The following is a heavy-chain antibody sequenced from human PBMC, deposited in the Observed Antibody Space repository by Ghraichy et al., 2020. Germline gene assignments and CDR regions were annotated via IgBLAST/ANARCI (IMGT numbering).Heavy chain of an antibody. CDR1: GGTFSSYA. J-gene: IGHJ6*02. CDR2: IIPIFGTA. D-gene: IGHD5-18*01. CDR3: ARASGYSYGYDYYYGMDV. Sequence: SVKVSCKASGGTFSSYAISWVRQAPGQGLEWMGGIIPIFGTANYAQKFQGRVTITADKSTSTAYMELSSLRSEDTAVYYCARASGYSYGYDYYYGMDVWGQGTTVTVSS. V-gene: IGHV1-69*06.